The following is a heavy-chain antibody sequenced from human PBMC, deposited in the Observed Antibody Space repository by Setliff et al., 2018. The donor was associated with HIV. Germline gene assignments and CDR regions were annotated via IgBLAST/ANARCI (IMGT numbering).Heavy chain of an antibody. CDR3: ARSPGFWYFDL. Sequence: SETLSLTCTVSGGSISSHYWSWIRQPPGKGLEWIGSIYYNGITNYNPSLKSRVTVSVDTSKNQFSMKLSSVTAADTAVYYCARSPGFWYFDLWGPGTLVTVSS. J-gene: IGHJ2*01. V-gene: IGHV4-59*11. CDR1: GGSISSHY. CDR2: IYYNGIT.